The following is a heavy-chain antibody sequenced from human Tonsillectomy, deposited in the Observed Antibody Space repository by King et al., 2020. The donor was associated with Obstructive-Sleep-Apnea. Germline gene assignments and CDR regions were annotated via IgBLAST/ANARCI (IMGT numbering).Heavy chain of an antibody. D-gene: IGHD5-24*01. CDR3: AREGLGYTYGYNLEY. CDR2: TSYDESNK. Sequence: VQLVESGGGVVQPGRSLRLSCAASGFTFSGYAMHWLRQAPGKGLEWMAVTSYDESNKYYANSVKGRFTISRDNSKNTLYLQMNSLRGEDTAVYYCAREGLGYTYGYNLEYWGQGTLVTVSS. V-gene: IGHV3-30*04. J-gene: IGHJ4*02. CDR1: GFTFSGYA.